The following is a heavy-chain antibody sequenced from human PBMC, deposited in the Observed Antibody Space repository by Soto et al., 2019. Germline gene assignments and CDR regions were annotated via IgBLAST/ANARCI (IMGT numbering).Heavy chain of an antibody. CDR2: INTGNGNT. Sequence: QVQLVQSGAEVKKPGASVKLSCKASGYTFTSYAMHWVRQAPGQRLEWMAWINTGNGNTRYSQNFQDRVTITRDTSARTAYLELRSLRSDDTAMYYCARMETGRVVTRPNWFDPWGQGTLVTVSS. CDR1: GYTFTSYA. V-gene: IGHV1-3*04. CDR3: ARMETGRVVTRPNWFDP. J-gene: IGHJ5*02. D-gene: IGHD2-21*02.